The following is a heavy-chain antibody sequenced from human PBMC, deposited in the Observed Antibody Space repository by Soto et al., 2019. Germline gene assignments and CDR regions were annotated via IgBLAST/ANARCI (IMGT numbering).Heavy chain of an antibody. CDR1: GFAFRTYA. CDR3: AKTGPYCGGDCSRYFYGMDV. J-gene: IGHJ6*02. V-gene: IGHV3-23*01. CDR2: IWGSGDRT. D-gene: IGHD2-21*02. Sequence: EVQLLESGGGLVHPGGSLRLSCEASGFAFRTYAMAWVRQAPGKGLEWVSGIWGSGDRTFYADSVKGRFTISRDNSRNTLYLQMYSLTAEDTALYYCAKTGPYCGGDCSRYFYGMDVWGQGTTVTVSS.